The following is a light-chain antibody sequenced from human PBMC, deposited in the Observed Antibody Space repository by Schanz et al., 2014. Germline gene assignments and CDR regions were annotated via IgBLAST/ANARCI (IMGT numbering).Light chain of an antibody. CDR2: GAS. J-gene: IGKJ4*01. CDR3: QHRGNWPPLT. V-gene: IGKV3-15*01. Sequence: EILMTQSPVTLSVSPGERVTLFCRASQSVGRNLAWYQQKPGQAPRLLIYGASTRATGIPAKFSGSGSETEFALTISRLQSEDFAVYYCQHRGNWPPLTFGGGTKVEIK. CDR1: QSVGRN.